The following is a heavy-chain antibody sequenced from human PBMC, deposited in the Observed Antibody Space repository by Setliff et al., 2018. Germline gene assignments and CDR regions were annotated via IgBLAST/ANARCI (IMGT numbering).Heavy chain of an antibody. CDR2: IGVYTGHT. Sequence: ASVKVSCKASGYTFAESIVSWVRQAPGQGLEWMGWIGVYTGHTSFAQKFEDRVSMSTDKSTNMAYMELRGLRFDDTAVYYCSRLVRYCTRTSCQRASGEDYWGQGTLVTVSS. CDR3: SRLVRYCTRTSCQRASGEDY. J-gene: IGHJ4*02. D-gene: IGHD2-2*01. CDR1: GYTFAESI. V-gene: IGHV1-18*04.